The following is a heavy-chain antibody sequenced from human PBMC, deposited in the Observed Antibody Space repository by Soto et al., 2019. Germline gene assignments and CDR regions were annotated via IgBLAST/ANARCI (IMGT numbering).Heavy chain of an antibody. J-gene: IGHJ4*02. V-gene: IGHV3-30*18. CDR2: ISYDGSNK. D-gene: IGHD2-2*01. Sequence: QVPLVESGGGVVQPGRSLRLSCAASGFTFSSYGMHWVRQAPGKGLEWVAVISYDGSNKYYADSVKGRFTISRDNSKNTLYLQMNSLRAEDTAVYYCAKGMIVVVPEPLLDYWGQGTLVTVSS. CDR3: AKGMIVVVPEPLLDY. CDR1: GFTFSSYG.